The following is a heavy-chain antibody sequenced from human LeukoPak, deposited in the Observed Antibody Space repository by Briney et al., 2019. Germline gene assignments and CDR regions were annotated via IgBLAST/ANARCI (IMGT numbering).Heavy chain of an antibody. J-gene: IGHJ4*02. D-gene: IGHD3-10*01. V-gene: IGHV3-30-3*01. CDR3: ARGYSMVRGPCLDY. Sequence: GRSLRLSCAASGFTFSSYAMHWVRQAPGKGLEWVAVISYDGSNKYYADSVKGRFTISRDNSKNTLYLQMNSLRAEDTAVYYCARGYSMVRGPCLDYWGQGTLVTVSS. CDR2: ISYDGSNK. CDR1: GFTFSSYA.